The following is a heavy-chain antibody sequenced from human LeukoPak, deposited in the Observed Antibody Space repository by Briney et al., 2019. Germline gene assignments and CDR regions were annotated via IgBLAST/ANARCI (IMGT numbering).Heavy chain of an antibody. J-gene: IGHJ6*03. D-gene: IGHD1/OR15-1a*01. V-gene: IGHV1-2*02. CDR2: INPNSGGT. CDR1: GYTFTGYY. Sequence: ASVKVSCKASGYTFTGYYMHWVRQAPGQGLGWMGWINPNSGGTNYAQKFQGRVTTTRDTSISTAYMELSRLRSDDTAVYYCARGVTGTLYYYYYMDVWGKGTTVTVSS. CDR3: ARGVTGTLYYYYYMDV.